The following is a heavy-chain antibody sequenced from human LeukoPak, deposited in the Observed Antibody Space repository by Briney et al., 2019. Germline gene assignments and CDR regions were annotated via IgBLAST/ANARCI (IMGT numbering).Heavy chain of an antibody. CDR2: INHSGST. D-gene: IGHD4-23*01. CDR1: GGSFSGYY. CDR3: ARGCSGGNPSYFDY. Sequence: SETLSLTCAVYGGSFSGYYWGWIRQPPGKGLEWIGEINHSGSTNYNPSLKSRVTISVDTSKNQFSLKLSSVTAADTAVYYCARGCSGGNPSYFDYWGQGTLVTVSS. V-gene: IGHV4-34*01. J-gene: IGHJ4*02.